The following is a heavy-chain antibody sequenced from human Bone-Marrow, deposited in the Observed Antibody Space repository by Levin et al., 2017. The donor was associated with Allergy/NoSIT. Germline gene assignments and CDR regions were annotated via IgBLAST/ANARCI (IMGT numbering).Heavy chain of an antibody. J-gene: IGHJ6*03. D-gene: IGHD3-10*01. CDR3: AREYFYYMDV. Sequence: GGSLRLSCAASGFTVSNYYMNWVRQAPGKGLEWVSLIYHTGETHYADSVKGRFTISRDNSKNTLYLQMNNLRAEDTAMHYCAREYFYYMDVWGRGTTVTVSS. CDR1: GFTVSNYY. V-gene: IGHV3-53*01. CDR2: IYHTGET.